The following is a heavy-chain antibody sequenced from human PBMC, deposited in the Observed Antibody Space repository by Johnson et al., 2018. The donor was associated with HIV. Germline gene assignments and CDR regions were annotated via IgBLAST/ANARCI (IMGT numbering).Heavy chain of an antibody. CDR2: ISYDGSNK. D-gene: IGHD3-3*01. CDR3: AKEARGVHGTLRFLEWSDGFDI. V-gene: IGHV3-30*04. J-gene: IGHJ3*02. CDR1: GFTFSSYA. Sequence: HVQLVESGGGVVQPGRSLRLSCAASGFTFSSYAMHWVRQAPGKGLEWVAVISYDGSNKYYADSVKGRFTISRDNSKNTLYLQMNSLRAEDTAVYYCAKEARGVHGTLRFLEWSDGFDIWGQGTMVTVSS.